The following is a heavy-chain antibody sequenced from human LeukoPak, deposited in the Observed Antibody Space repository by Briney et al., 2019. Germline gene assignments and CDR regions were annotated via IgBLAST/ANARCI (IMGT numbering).Heavy chain of an antibody. CDR1: GFTFSSYA. CDR2: ISYDGSNK. Sequence: GRSLRLSCAASGFTFSSYAMHWVRQAPGKGLEWVAVISYDGSNKYYADSVKGRFTISRDNSKNTLYLQMNSLRAEDTAVYYCARMGWYYYDSSGYSPDDYWGQGTLVTVSS. V-gene: IGHV3-30*04. D-gene: IGHD3-22*01. J-gene: IGHJ4*02. CDR3: ARMGWYYYDSSGYSPDDY.